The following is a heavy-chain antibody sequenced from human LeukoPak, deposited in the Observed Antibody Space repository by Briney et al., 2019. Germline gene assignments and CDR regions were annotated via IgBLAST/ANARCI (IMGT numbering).Heavy chain of an antibody. V-gene: IGHV4-59*01. Sequence: SENLSLTCTVSGGSISSYYWSWIRQPPGKGLEWIGYIYYSGYTNYNPSLKSRVTISVDTSKNQFSLKLSSVTAADTAVYYCARTTMVRGTYYMDVWGKGTTVTISS. CDR3: ARTTMVRGTYYMDV. D-gene: IGHD3-10*01. CDR2: IYYSGYT. J-gene: IGHJ6*03. CDR1: GGSISSYY.